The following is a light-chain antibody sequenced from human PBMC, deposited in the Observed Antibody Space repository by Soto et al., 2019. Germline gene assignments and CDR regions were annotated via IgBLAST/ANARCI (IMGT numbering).Light chain of an antibody. CDR2: NVS. CDR3: SSYTSNNTVV. CDR1: SSDVGGYNY. V-gene: IGLV2-14*01. Sequence: QSVLTQPASVSGSPGQSITISCTGTSSDVGGYNYVSWYQQHPGKAPKLMIYNVSNRPSGVSNRFSGSKSGNTASLTISGLQAEDEADYCCSSYTSNNTVVFGGGTKLTVL. J-gene: IGLJ2*01.